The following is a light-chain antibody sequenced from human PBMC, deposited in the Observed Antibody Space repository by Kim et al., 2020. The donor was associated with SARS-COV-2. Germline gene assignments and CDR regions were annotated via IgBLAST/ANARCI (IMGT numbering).Light chain of an antibody. V-gene: IGKV3-11*01. CDR2: DAS. J-gene: IGKJ5*01. CDR3: QQRSTWPIT. CDR1: KSVSSD. Sequence: LSPGERPTFPRSASKSVSSDLAVYTQNPAQAPRLRIYDASNRATGIPARFSGSGSGTDFTLTISSLEPEDFAVYYCQQRSTWPITFGQGTRLEIK.